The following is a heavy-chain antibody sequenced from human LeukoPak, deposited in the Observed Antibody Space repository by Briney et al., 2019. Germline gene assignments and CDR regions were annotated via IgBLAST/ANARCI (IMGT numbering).Heavy chain of an antibody. Sequence: ELGGSLRLSCAASGFTFNTYSMNWVRQAPGKGLEWVAVLSYDGSKKYYADSVKGRFTISRDDSESTLYLQMNSLRPEDTAVYFCAYDGSAWGRGTLVTVSS. V-gene: IGHV3-30*18. D-gene: IGHD1-26*01. CDR1: GFTFNTYS. CDR3: AYDGSA. CDR2: LSYDGSKK. J-gene: IGHJ2*01.